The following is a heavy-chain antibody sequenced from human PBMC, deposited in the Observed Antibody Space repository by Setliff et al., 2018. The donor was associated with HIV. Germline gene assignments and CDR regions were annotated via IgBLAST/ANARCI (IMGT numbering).Heavy chain of an antibody. D-gene: IGHD2-21*01. CDR3: ARVSDTGVDPQTHRDY. Sequence: ASVKVSCKASGYTFTSYAMNWVRQAPGQGLEWMGWINTNTGNPTYAQGFTGRFVFSLDTSVSTAYLQIGSLKAEDSAIYYCARVSDTGVDPQTHRDYWGQGTPVTVSS. V-gene: IGHV7-4-1*01. CDR1: GYTFTSYA. CDR2: INTNTGNP. J-gene: IGHJ4*02.